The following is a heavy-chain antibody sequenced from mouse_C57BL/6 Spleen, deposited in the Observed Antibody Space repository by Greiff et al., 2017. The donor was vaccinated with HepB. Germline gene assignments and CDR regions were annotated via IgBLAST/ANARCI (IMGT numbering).Heavy chain of an antibody. CDR1: GFSLTSYG. J-gene: IGHJ1*03. Sequence: VQLQQSGPGLVQPSQSLSITCTVSGFSLTSYGVHWVRQSPGKGLEWLGVIWSGGSTDYNAAFISRLSISKDNSKSQVFFKMNSLQADDTAIYYCARNQYYYGSSYGYFDVWGTGTTVTVSS. CDR3: ARNQYYYGSSYGYFDV. D-gene: IGHD1-1*01. CDR2: IWSGGST. V-gene: IGHV2-2*01.